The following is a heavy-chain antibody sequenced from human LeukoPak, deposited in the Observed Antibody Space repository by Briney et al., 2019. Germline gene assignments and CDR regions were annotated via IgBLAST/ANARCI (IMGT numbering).Heavy chain of an antibody. D-gene: IGHD3-3*01. CDR2: IYPGDSDT. CDR1: GYSFTSYW. J-gene: IGHJ5*02. Sequence: AGESLKISCKGSGYSFTSYWIGWVRQMPGKGLEWMGIIYPGDSDTRYSPSFQGQVTISADKSISTAYLQWSSLKASDTAMYYCARRSAIFGVPYNWFDPWGQGTLVTVSS. V-gene: IGHV5-51*01. CDR3: ARRSAIFGVPYNWFDP.